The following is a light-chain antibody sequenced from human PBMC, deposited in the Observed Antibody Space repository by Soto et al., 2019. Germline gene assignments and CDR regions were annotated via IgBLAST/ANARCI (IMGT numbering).Light chain of an antibody. CDR2: DAS. V-gene: IGKV3D-20*02. J-gene: IGKJ5*01. Sequence: EFVLTQSPGTLSLSPGERATLSCRASQTVRNNYLAWYQQKPGQAPRLLIYDASSRATGIPDRFSGSGSGTDFTLTISSLEAEDFAVYYCQQRSNWPPITFGQGTRLEIK. CDR3: QQRSNWPPIT. CDR1: QTVRNNY.